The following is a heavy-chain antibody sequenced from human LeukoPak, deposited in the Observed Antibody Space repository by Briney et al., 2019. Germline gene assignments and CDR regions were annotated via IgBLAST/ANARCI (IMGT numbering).Heavy chain of an antibody. CDR3: ARVLSAAGFDFDY. CDR1: GFTFSSYS. CDR2: ISSSSSYI. D-gene: IGHD3-10*01. J-gene: IGHJ4*02. Sequence: PGGSLRLSCAASGFTFSSYSMNWVRQAPGKGLVWASSISSSSSYIYYADSVKGRFTISRDNAKNSLYLQMNSLRAEDTAVYYCARVLSAAGFDFDYWGQGTLVTVSS. V-gene: IGHV3-21*01.